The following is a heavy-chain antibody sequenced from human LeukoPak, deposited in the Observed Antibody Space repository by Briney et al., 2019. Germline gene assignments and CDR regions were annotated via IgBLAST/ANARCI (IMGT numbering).Heavy chain of an antibody. J-gene: IGHJ4*02. CDR1: GYSISGGYY. V-gene: IGHV4-38-2*02. D-gene: IGHD2-2*01. CDR2: IYHSGST. Sequence: SETLSLTCTVSGYSISGGYYWGWIRQPPGKGLEWIGNIYHSGSTYYNSSLKSRVTISVDTTKNQFSLKLSSVTAADTAVYYCARGGVVPAARFDYWGQGTLVIVSS. CDR3: ARGGVVPAARFDY.